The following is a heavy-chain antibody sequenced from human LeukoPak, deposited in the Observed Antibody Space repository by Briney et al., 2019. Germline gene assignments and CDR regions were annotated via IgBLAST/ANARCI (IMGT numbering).Heavy chain of an antibody. CDR1: GGTFSSYA. CDR2: IIPIFGTA. V-gene: IGHV1-69*13. Sequence: PVKVSCKASGGTFSSYAISWVRQAPGQGLEWMGGIIPIFGTANYAQKFQGRVTITADESTSTAYMELSSLRSEDTAVYYCARDGPGEWLLLTWGQGTLVTVSS. J-gene: IGHJ5*02. CDR3: ARDGPGEWLLLT. D-gene: IGHD3-22*01.